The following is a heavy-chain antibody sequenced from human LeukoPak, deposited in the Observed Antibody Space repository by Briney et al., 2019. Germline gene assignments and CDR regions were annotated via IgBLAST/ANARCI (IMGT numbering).Heavy chain of an antibody. V-gene: IGHV4-39*01. CDR2: IYYSGST. CDR1: GGSISSSSYY. D-gene: IGHD2/OR15-2a*01. Sequence: SETLSLTCTVSGGSISSSSYYWGWIRQPPGKGLEWIGSIYYSGSTYYNPSLKSRVTISVDTSKNQFSLKLSSVTAADTAVYYCARLSMGVWYFDLWGRGTLVTVSS. J-gene: IGHJ2*01. CDR3: ARLSMGVWYFDL.